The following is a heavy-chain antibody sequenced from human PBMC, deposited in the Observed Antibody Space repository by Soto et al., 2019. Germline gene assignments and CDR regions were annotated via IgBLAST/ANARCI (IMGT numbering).Heavy chain of an antibody. J-gene: IGHJ6*02. CDR2: IIPIIGGA. D-gene: IGHD3-22*01. Sequence: SVKVSCKASGGTFSSYAISWVRQAPGQGLEWMGGIIPIIGGANYAQKFQARGTMTGDTSTSTAYLELSGLTSKDTAVYYCARANTIRPYYFNMDVWGQGTTVTVSS. V-gene: IGHV1-69*10. CDR1: GGTFSSYA. CDR3: ARANTIRPYYFNMDV.